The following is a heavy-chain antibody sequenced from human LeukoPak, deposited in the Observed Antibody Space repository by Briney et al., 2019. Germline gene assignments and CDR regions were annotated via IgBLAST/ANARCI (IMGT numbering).Heavy chain of an antibody. D-gene: IGHD3-10*01. CDR3: AREDVWFGSYYFDY. CDR2: IYYSGST. CDR1: GGSISSYY. V-gene: IGHV4-59*01. J-gene: IGHJ4*02. Sequence: PSETLSLTCTVSGGSISSYYWSWIRQPPGKGLEGIGYIYYSGSTNYNPSLKSRVTISVDTSKNQFSLKLSSVTAADTAVYYCAREDVWFGSYYFDYWGQGTLVTVSS.